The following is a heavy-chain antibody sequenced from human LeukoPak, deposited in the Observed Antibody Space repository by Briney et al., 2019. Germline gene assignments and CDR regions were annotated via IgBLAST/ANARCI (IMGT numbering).Heavy chain of an antibody. CDR1: GGSFSGHY. CDR3: AALNCTNGVCYTSDY. Sequence: SETLSLTCEVSGGSFSGHYWGWIRQPPGKGLEWIGEINHSGSTNYNPSLKSRVTISVDTSKNQFSLKLSSVTAADTAVYYCAALNCTNGVCYTSDYWGQGTLVTVSS. D-gene: IGHD2-8*01. V-gene: IGHV4-34*01. J-gene: IGHJ4*02. CDR2: INHSGST.